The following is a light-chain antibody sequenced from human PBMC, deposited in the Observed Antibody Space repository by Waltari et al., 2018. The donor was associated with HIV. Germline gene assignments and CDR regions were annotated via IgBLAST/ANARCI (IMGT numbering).Light chain of an antibody. CDR1: NSNIGRNP. V-gene: IGLV1-44*01. Sequence: QSVLTQPPSASGTPGQRVPIPCSGWNSNIGRNPENWHQQLPGTAPKLLIYGNTQRPSGVPDRFSGSKSGTSASLAISGLQSEDEADYYCAAWDDSLNGEVVFGGGTKLTVL. J-gene: IGLJ2*01. CDR2: GNT. CDR3: AAWDDSLNGEVV.